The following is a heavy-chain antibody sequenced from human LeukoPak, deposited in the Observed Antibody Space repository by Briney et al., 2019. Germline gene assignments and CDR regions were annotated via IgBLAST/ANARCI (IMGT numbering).Heavy chain of an antibody. CDR3: ARDGTWQYRGQWFDP. Sequence: PGGSLRLSCAPSGFSFSTYTMNGVRQAPGRGGEWVSSICSSSSYIYFADSVKGRFIISRDNAKNSLYLQMNNLRADDTAVYYCARDGTWQYRGQWFDPWGQEPRDSVSS. CDR1: GFSFSTYT. V-gene: IGHV3-21*01. D-gene: IGHD1-14*01. J-gene: IGHJ5*02. CDR2: ICSSSSYI.